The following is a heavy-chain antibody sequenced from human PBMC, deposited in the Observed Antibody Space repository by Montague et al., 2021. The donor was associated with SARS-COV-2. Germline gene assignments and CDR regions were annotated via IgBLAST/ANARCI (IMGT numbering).Heavy chain of an antibody. Sequence: SETLSLTCAVYGDSVSGYYWSRIRQPPVKGLEWIGEINHSGSTDYNPSLKSRVTISVHTSRNQFSLYLSSVTAADTAVYYCARQPVLRYFDWLPWFGGMDVWGQGTTVTVSS. J-gene: IGHJ6*02. V-gene: IGHV4-34*01. CDR1: GDSVSGYY. CDR2: INHSGST. D-gene: IGHD3-9*01. CDR3: ARQPVLRYFDWLPWFGGMDV.